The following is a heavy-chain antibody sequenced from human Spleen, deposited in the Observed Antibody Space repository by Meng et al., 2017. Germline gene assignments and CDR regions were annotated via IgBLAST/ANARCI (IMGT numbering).Heavy chain of an antibody. V-gene: IGHV4-4*02. CDR3: ASQVFSGLNWFGP. Sequence: QLQLKGSGPGLVKPSGTLSLTCAVSGGSISSNNWWSWVRQPPGKGLEWIGEIYHSGSTNYNPSLKSRVTMSVDKSKNQFSLKLSSVTAADTAVYYCASQVFSGLNWFGPWGQGTLVTVSS. CDR2: IYHSGST. CDR1: GGSISSNNW. D-gene: IGHD3-10*01. J-gene: IGHJ5*02.